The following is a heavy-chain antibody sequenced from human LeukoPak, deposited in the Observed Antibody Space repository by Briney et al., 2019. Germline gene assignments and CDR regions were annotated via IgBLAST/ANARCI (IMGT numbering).Heavy chain of an antibody. CDR1: GGSISSYY. J-gene: IGHJ4*02. V-gene: IGHV4-4*07. CDR3: ARGAGYSSGWYSTTGGHYFDY. CDR2: IYTSGST. D-gene: IGHD6-19*01. Sequence: PSETLSLTCTVSGGSISSYYWSWIRQPAGKGLEWIGRIYTSGSTTYNPSLKSRVTISVDTSKNQFSLKLSSVTAADTAVYYCARGAGYSSGWYSTTGGHYFDYWGQGTLVTVSS.